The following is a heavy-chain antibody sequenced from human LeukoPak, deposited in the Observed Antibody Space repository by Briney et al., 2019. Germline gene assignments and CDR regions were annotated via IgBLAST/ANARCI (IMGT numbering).Heavy chain of an antibody. CDR1: GFTFSSYG. CDR2: IRYDGSNK. Sequence: GGSLRLSCAASGFTFSSYGMHWVRQAPGKGLEWVAFIRYDGSNKYYADSVKGRFTITRDNSKNTLYLQMNGLRAEDTAVYYCAKVVSGSYDYWGQGTLVTVSS. J-gene: IGHJ4*02. V-gene: IGHV3-30*02. CDR3: AKVVSGSYDY. D-gene: IGHD1-26*01.